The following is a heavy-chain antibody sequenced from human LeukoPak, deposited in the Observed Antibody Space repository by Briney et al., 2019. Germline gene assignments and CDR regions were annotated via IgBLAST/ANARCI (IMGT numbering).Heavy chain of an antibody. CDR1: GFTFSSYW. CDR3: TRDDPYFFDY. Sequence: GGSLRLSCAAPGFTFSSYWMSWVRQAPGKGLEWVAKIKHDGSEKYHVDSVKGRFTISRDNTKNSLYLQMNTLRAEDTAIYYCTRDDPYFFDYWGQGTPVTVSS. D-gene: IGHD3-10*01. V-gene: IGHV3-7*01. J-gene: IGHJ4*02. CDR2: IKHDGSEK.